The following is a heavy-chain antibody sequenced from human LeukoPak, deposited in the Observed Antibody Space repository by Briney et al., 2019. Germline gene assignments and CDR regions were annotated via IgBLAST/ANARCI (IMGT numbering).Heavy chain of an antibody. V-gene: IGHV4-59*12. Sequence: PSETLSLTCTVSGGSISSYYWSWIRQPPGKGLEWIGYIYYSGSTNYNPSLKSRVTISVDTSKNQFSLKLSSVTAADTAVYYCARVVYYDSSGYSDYWGQGTLVTVSS. J-gene: IGHJ4*02. CDR2: IYYSGST. CDR3: ARVVYYDSSGYSDY. CDR1: GGSISSYY. D-gene: IGHD3-22*01.